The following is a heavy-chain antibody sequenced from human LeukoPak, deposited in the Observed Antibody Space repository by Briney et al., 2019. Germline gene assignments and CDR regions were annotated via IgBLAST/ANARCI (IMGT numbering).Heavy chain of an antibody. CDR2: IRSKAYGGTT. D-gene: IGHD2-21*01. J-gene: IGHJ3*02. V-gene: IGHV3-49*04. Sequence: GGSLRLSCTASGFTFGDYAMSWVRQAPGKGLEWVGFIRSKAYGGTTEYAAFVKGRFTISRDDSKSIAYLQMNSLKTEDTAVYYCTRDSVGIVVVGDAFDIWGQGTMVTVSS. CDR1: GFTFGDYA. CDR3: TRDSVGIVVVGDAFDI.